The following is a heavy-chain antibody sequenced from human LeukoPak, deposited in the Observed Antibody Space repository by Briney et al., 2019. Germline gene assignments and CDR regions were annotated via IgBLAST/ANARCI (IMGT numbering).Heavy chain of an antibody. CDR3: AKDGYGDFYYYYYYMDV. D-gene: IGHD4-17*01. Sequence: GGSLRLSCAASGFTFSSYGMSWVRQAPGKGLEWVSAISGSGGSTYYADSVKGRFTISRDNSKNTLYLQMNSLRAEDTAVYYRAKDGYGDFYYYYYYMDVWGKGTTVTISS. V-gene: IGHV3-23*01. CDR1: GFTFSSYG. J-gene: IGHJ6*03. CDR2: ISGSGGST.